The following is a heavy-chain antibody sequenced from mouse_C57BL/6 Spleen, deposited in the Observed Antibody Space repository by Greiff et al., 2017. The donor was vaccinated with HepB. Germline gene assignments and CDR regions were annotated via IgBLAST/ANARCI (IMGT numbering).Heavy chain of an antibody. D-gene: IGHD1-1*01. CDR1: GYTFTSYG. CDR3: VPGYGSSYPWFAY. V-gene: IGHV1-81*01. J-gene: IGHJ3*01. CDR2: IYPRSGNT. Sequence: VQLQESGAELARPGASVKLSCKASGYTFTSYGISWVKQRTGQGLEWIGEIYPRSGNTYYNEKFKGKATLTADKSSSTAYMELRSLTSEDSAVYFCVPGYGSSYPWFAYWGQGTLVTVSA.